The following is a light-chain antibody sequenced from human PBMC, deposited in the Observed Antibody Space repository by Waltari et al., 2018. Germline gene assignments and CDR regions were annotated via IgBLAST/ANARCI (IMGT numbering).Light chain of an antibody. J-gene: IGLJ1*01. CDR2: EDN. CDR1: SSGVGSYNL. V-gene: IGLV2-23*01. Sequence: QSALTQPASVSGSPGQSITISCAGTSSGVGSYNLVSWYQQHPGRAPKLIIYEDNKRPSGVSSRFSGSKSGNTASLTISGLQTEDGAEYYCFSYAGSNIYVFASGTKVTVL. CDR3: FSYAGSNIYV.